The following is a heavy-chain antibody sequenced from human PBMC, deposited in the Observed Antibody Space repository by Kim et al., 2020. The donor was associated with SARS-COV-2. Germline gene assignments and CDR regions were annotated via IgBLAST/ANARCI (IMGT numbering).Heavy chain of an antibody. J-gene: IGHJ6*02. CDR1: GYTFTSYG. D-gene: IGHD2-2*03. Sequence: ASVKVSCKASGYTFTSYGISWVRQAPGQGLEWMGWISAYNGNTNYAQKLQGRVTMTTDTSTSTAYMELRSLRSDDTAVYYCARGLDIVVVPAGYYYGMDVWGQGTTVTVSS. CDR3: ARGLDIVVVPAGYYYGMDV. CDR2: ISAYNGNT. V-gene: IGHV1-18*01.